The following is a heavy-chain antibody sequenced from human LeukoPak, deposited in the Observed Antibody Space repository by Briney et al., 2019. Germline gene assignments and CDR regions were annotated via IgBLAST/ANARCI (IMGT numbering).Heavy chain of an antibody. CDR2: ISAYNGNT. D-gene: IGHD3-22*01. J-gene: IGHJ4*02. CDR3: ARARGYYFDSSGYPLDY. V-gene: IGHV1-18*01. Sequence: GASVKVSCKASGYTFTSYGISWVRQAPGQGLEWMGWISAYNGNTNYAQKLQGRVTMTTDTSTSTAYMELRSLRSDDTAVYYCARARGYYFDSSGYPLDYWGQGTLVTVSS. CDR1: GYTFTSYG.